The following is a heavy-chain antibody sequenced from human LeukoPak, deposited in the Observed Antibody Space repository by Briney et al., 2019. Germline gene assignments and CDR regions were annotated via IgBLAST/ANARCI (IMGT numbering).Heavy chain of an antibody. CDR3: ARVGFYDSSGYLHYYFDY. D-gene: IGHD3-22*01. CDR2: IWYDGSNK. CDR1: GFTFSSYG. V-gene: IGHV3-33*01. Sequence: GGSLRLSCAATGFTFSSYGMHWVRQAPGKGLEWVAVIWYDGSNKYYADSVKGRFTISRDNSKNTLYLQMNSLRAEDTAVYYCARVGFYDSSGYLHYYFDYWGQGTLVTVSS. J-gene: IGHJ4*02.